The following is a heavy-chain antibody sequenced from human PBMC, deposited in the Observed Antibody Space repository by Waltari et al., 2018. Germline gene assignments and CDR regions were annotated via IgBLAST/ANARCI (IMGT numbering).Heavy chain of an antibody. CDR2: MSSDGIGK. V-gene: IGHV3-30*18. D-gene: IGHD1-26*01. CDR3: AKAGGIYNYPLDP. Sequence: QVEESGGGVVQPGGSLRLSCVASGYPFNNYGMHWVRQAPGKGLWWLAVMSSDGIGKYYADSMKGRFTMSRDNSKNTVYLQMNSLRPEDTAVYYCAKAGGIYNYPLDPWGQGTLVTVSS. CDR1: GYPFNNYG. J-gene: IGHJ5*02.